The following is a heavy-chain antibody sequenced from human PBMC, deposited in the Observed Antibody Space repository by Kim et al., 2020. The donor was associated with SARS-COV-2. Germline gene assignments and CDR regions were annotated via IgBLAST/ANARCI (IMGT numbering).Heavy chain of an antibody. V-gene: IGHV7-4-1*02. CDR2: INTNTGNP. Sequence: ASVKVSCKASGYTFTSYAMNWVRQAPGQGLEWMGWINTNTGNPTYAQGFTGRFVFALDTSVSTAYLQISSLKAEDTAVYYCAREPLEAGTSGRFDPWGQGTLVTVSS. D-gene: IGHD6-13*01. J-gene: IGHJ5*02. CDR3: AREPLEAGTSGRFDP. CDR1: GYTFTSYA.